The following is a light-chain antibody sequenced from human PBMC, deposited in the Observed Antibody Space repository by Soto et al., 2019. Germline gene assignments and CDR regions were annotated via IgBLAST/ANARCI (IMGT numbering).Light chain of an antibody. V-gene: IGKV3-20*01. CDR1: QSLGSGY. Sequence: EIVLTQSPGTLSLSPGDRATLSCRTSQSLGSGYLAWYQQKPGQAPRILIYAASTRATGIPDRFSGSGSGTVFSLTISSLEPENFAVYYCQRYDTSPRTFGQGTKVDI. J-gene: IGKJ1*01. CDR2: AAS. CDR3: QRYDTSPRT.